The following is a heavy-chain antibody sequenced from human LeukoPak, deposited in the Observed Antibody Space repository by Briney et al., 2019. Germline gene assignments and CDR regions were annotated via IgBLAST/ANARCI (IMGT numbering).Heavy chain of an antibody. CDR2: ISGYNGNT. CDR1: GYTFTTSG. V-gene: IGHV1-18*01. J-gene: IGHJ4*02. CDR3: ARGGRGGSNHFDY. Sequence: GASVKVSCKASGYTFTTSGITWVRQAPGQGLEWMGWISGYNGNTKYGQDFQGRVTMTTDTSTTTAYMELRSLRSADTAVYCCARGGRGGSNHFDYWGQGTLVTVSS. D-gene: IGHD1-26*01.